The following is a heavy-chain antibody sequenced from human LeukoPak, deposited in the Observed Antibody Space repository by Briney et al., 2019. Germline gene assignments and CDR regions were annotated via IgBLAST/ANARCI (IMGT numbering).Heavy chain of an antibody. CDR3: ARVGTTVIYYFDY. CDR1: GGSITGYY. Sequence: SETLSLTCAVYGGSITGYYWSWIRQTPGRGLEWVGEIHYTGATSYNPSLKSRVTISVDTSKNQFSLKLSSVTAADTAVYYCARVGTTVIYYFDYWGQGTLVTVSS. V-gene: IGHV4-34*01. CDR2: IHYTGAT. D-gene: IGHD4-17*01. J-gene: IGHJ4*02.